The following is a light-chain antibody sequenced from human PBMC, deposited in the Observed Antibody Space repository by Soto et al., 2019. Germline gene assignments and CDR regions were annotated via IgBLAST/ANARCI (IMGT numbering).Light chain of an antibody. CDR1: SSDVGGYNY. CDR2: DVS. Sequence: SVLPQPASVSGSPGQSIAISCTGTSSDVGGYNYVTWYQQHPGKAPKLMIYDVSNRPSGVSDRFSGSKSGNTASLTISGLQAEDEGDYYCNSYTSSSTYVFGTGTKVTVL. V-gene: IGLV2-14*03. CDR3: NSYTSSSTYV. J-gene: IGLJ1*01.